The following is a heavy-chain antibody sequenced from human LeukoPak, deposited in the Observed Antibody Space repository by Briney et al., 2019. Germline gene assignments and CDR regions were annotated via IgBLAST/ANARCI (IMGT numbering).Heavy chain of an antibody. CDR3: ARDKAMAFDY. D-gene: IGHD5-18*01. CDR2: TNPHSGNT. V-gene: IGHV1-8*02. CDR1: GYTFTSYD. Sequence: ASVKVSCKASGYTFTSYDINWVRQATGQGLEWMGWTNPHSGNTGYAQKFQGRVTMTRDTSISTAYMELSRLRSDDTAVYYCARDKAMAFDYWGQGTLVTVSS. J-gene: IGHJ4*02.